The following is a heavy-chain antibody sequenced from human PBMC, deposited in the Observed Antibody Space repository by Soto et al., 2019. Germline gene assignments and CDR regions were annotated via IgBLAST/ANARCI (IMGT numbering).Heavy chain of an antibody. D-gene: IGHD1-7*01. CDR3: AKNQERELPRVIDF. J-gene: IGHJ4*02. Sequence: EVRLLESGGGLVKPGGSLRLSCATSGLTFSNYAMSWVRQAPGGGLEWVSSMSGSSSTTYYADSVRGRFTISRDRSKNTLYLTMSSLRAEDTALYYCAKNQERELPRVIDFWGQGTLVTVSS. V-gene: IGHV3-23*01. CDR1: GLTFSNYA. CDR2: MSGSSSTT.